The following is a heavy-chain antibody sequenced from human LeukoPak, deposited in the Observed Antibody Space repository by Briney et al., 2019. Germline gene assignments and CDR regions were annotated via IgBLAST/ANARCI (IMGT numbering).Heavy chain of an antibody. CDR3: ARDTAYGDGAFDI. Sequence: GGSLRFSCAASGFTFSSYSMNWVRQAPGKGLEWVSSISSSSSYIYYADSVKGRFTISRDNAKNSLYLQMNSLRAEDTAVYYCARDTAYGDGAFDIWGQGTMVTVSS. CDR1: GFTFSSYS. CDR2: ISSSSSYI. V-gene: IGHV3-21*01. J-gene: IGHJ3*02. D-gene: IGHD4-17*01.